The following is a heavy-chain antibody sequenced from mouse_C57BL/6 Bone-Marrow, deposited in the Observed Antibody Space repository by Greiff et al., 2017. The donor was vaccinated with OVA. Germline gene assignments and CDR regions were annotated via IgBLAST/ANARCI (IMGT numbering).Heavy chain of an antibody. CDR1: GFTFSNYW. D-gene: IGHD1-1*01. CDR3: TGIYYYGSSYNFFDY. V-gene: IGHV6-3*01. Sequence: EVQVVESGGGLVQPGGSMKLSCVASGFTFSNYWMNWVRPSPEKGLEWVAQIRLKSDNYATHYAESVKGRFTISRDDSKSSVYLQMNNLRAEDTGIYYCTGIYYYGSSYNFFDYWGQGTTLTVSS. CDR2: IRLKSDNYAT. J-gene: IGHJ2*01.